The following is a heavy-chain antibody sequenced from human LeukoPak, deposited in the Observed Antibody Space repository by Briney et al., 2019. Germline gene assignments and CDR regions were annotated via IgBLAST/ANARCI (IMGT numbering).Heavy chain of an antibody. CDR3: AKDKDSSGWYGLDGFNE. V-gene: IGHV3-30*18. Sequence: GGSLRLSCTASGFTFSSYGMHWVRQAPGKGLEWVAVISFDGYNKYSADSVKGRFTISRDNSKNTLYLQMNSLRAEDTAVYYCAKDKDSSGWYGLDGFNEGGEGSLVTVSS. CDR1: GFTFSSYG. CDR2: ISFDGYNK. D-gene: IGHD6-19*01. J-gene: IGHJ4*02.